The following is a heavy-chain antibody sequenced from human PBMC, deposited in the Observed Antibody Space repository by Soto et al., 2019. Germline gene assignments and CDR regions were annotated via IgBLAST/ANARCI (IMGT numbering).Heavy chain of an antibody. CDR2: ISSNSAYI. CDR1: GFTFRSVT. Sequence: PGGSLRLSCAASGFTFRSVTMNWVRQAPGKGLEWVSTISSNSAYIYYTDALRGRFTISRDNAKNSLHLQMNSLRAEDTAVYYCTRDASRDSSARGWFDPWGPGTLVTVSS. V-gene: IGHV3-21*01. J-gene: IGHJ5*02. CDR3: TRDASRDSSARGWFDP. D-gene: IGHD6-13*01.